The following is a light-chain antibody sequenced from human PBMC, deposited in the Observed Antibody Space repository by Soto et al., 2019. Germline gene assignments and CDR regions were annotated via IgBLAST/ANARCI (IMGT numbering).Light chain of an antibody. Sequence: QSVLTQPPSASGSLGQSVTISCTGSGSDIGAYPYVSWYQQHAGKPPKLIIYEVNERPSGVPDRFSGSKTGTTASLTVSGLQSEDEADYFCSSFAGSNYYVFGSGTKSPS. CDR1: GSDIGAYPY. CDR3: SSFAGSNYYV. J-gene: IGLJ1*01. V-gene: IGLV2-8*01. CDR2: EVN.